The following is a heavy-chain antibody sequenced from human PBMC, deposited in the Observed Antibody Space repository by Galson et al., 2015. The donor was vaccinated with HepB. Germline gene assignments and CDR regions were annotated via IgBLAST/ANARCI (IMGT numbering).Heavy chain of an antibody. V-gene: IGHV3-15*01. D-gene: IGHD6-13*01. CDR1: GFTFSNAW. CDR2: IKSKTDGGTT. J-gene: IGHJ1*01. Sequence: SLRLSCAASGFTFSNAWMSWVRQAPGKGLEWVGRIKSKTDGGTTDYAAPVKGRFTISRDDSKNTLYLQMNSLKTEDTAVYYCTTGDMSSSWWAEYFQHWGRGTLVTVSS. CDR3: TTGDMSSSWWAEYFQH.